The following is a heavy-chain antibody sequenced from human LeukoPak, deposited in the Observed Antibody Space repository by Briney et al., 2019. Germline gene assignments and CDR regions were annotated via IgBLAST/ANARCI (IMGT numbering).Heavy chain of an antibody. CDR2: IYSGGST. CDR3: ARGPWNGDYYDY. D-gene: IGHD1-1*01. V-gene: IGHV3-66*01. J-gene: IGHJ4*02. CDR1: GFTVSSNY. Sequence: GGSLRLSCAASGFTVSSNYMSWVRQAPGKGLEWVSVIYSGGSTYYADSVKGRFTISRDNSKNTLYLQMNSPRAEDTAVYYCARGPWNGDYYDYWGQGTLVTVSS.